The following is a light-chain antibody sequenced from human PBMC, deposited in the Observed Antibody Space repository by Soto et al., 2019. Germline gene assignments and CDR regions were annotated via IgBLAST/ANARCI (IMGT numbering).Light chain of an antibody. V-gene: IGLV2-14*01. CDR2: EVS. CDR1: SSDVGGYNY. CDR3: SSYTSSSTPG. J-gene: IGLJ3*02. Sequence: QSVLTQPASVSGSPGQSITISCTGTSSDVGGYNYVSWYQQHPGKAPKLMIYEVSNRPSGVSNRFSGSKSGNTASLTISGLQAEDEADYYCSSYTSSSTPGFGGGTQLTVL.